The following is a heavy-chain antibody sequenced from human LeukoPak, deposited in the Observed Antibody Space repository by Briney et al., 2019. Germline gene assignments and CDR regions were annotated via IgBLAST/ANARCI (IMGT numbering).Heavy chain of an antibody. CDR2: IYYSGST. CDR1: GGSISSSSYS. J-gene: IGHJ4*02. V-gene: IGHV4-39*07. D-gene: IGHD3-16*01. Sequence: SETLSLTCTVSGGSISSSSYSWGWIRQPPGKGLEWIGSIYYSGSTYYNPSLKSRVTISVDTSKNQFSLKLSSVTAADTAVYYCARRFGAQGWPYWGQGTLVTVSS. CDR3: ARRFGAQGWPY.